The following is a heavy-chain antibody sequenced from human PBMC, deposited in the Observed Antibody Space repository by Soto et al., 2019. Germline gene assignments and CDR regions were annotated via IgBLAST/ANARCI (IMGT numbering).Heavy chain of an antibody. J-gene: IGHJ6*02. Sequence: QVQLVQSGAEVKKPGSSVKVSCKASGGTFSSYAISWVRQAPGQGLEWMGGIIPIFGTANYAQKFQGRVTITADESTSTAYMELSSLRSEDTAVYYCARDMNFVLVPADLYYYGMDVWGQGTTVTVSS. D-gene: IGHD2-2*01. CDR2: IIPIFGTA. V-gene: IGHV1-69*12. CDR1: GGTFSSYA. CDR3: ARDMNFVLVPADLYYYGMDV.